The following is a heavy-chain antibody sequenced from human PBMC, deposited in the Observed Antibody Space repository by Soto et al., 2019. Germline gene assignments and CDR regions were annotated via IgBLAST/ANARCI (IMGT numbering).Heavy chain of an antibody. V-gene: IGHV3-66*01. CDR2: IYSGGST. Sequence: EVQLVESGGGLVQPGGSLRLSCAASGFTVNSNYMTWVRQAPGKGLEWVSVIYSGGSTNYADSVKGRFTISRDNSKNTLYLQMNRLRTEDTAVYYCARGVSGNYYGGYWGQGTLVTVSS. CDR1: GFTVNSNY. CDR3: ARGVSGNYYGGY. D-gene: IGHD1-26*01. J-gene: IGHJ4*02.